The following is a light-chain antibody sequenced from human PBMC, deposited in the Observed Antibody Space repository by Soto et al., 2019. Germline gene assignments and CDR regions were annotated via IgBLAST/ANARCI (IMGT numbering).Light chain of an antibody. CDR3: QQYLDWPRT. V-gene: IGKV3-20*01. CDR2: GAS. Sequence: IGLKQSPGTQSLSPGERATLSCRTSQQISSNYLAWYQQKPGQAPRLLIYGASNRATGVPDRFSGSGSGTVFTLTISSLQSDDFAVYYCQQYLDWPRTFGQGTKVDIK. CDR1: QQISSNY. J-gene: IGKJ1*01.